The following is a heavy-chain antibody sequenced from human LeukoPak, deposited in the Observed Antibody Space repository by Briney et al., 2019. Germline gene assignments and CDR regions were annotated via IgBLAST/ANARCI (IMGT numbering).Heavy chain of an antibody. CDR3: ARSPIGLGFFDY. CDR2: MNPNSGNT. V-gene: IGHV1-18*01. D-gene: IGHD7-27*01. J-gene: IGHJ4*02. Sequence: GASVKVSCKASGYTFTSYDINWVRQATGQGLEWMGWMNPNSGNTNYAQKLQGRVTMTTDTSTSTAYMELRSLRSDDTAVYYCARSPIGLGFFDYWGQGTLVTVSS. CDR1: GYTFTSYD.